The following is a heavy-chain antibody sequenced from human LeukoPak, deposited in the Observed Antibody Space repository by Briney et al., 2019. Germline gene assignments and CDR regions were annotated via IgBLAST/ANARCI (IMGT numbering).Heavy chain of an antibody. V-gene: IGHV3-23*01. CDR3: AKKVCSGGSCYSHFQH. CDR1: GFTFSSYA. J-gene: IGHJ1*01. CDR2: ISGSGGST. Sequence: PGGSLRLSCAASGFTFSSYAMSWVRQAPGKGLEWVSAISGSGGSTYYADPVKGRFTISRDNSKNTLYLQMNSLRAEDTAVYYCAKKVCSGGSCYSHFQHWGQGTLVTVSS. D-gene: IGHD2-15*01.